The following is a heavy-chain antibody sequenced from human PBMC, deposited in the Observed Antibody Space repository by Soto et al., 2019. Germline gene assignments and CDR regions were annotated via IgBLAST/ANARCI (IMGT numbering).Heavy chain of an antibody. Sequence: QVQLVESGGGVVQPGRSLRLSCAASGFTFSSYGMHWVRQAPGKGLEWVAVIWYDGSNKYYADSVKGRFTISRDNSKNTLYLQMYSLRAEDTAVYYCARDQAMVRGAFDYWGQGTLVTVSS. D-gene: IGHD3-10*01. J-gene: IGHJ4*02. CDR3: ARDQAMVRGAFDY. V-gene: IGHV3-33*01. CDR1: GFTFSSYG. CDR2: IWYDGSNK.